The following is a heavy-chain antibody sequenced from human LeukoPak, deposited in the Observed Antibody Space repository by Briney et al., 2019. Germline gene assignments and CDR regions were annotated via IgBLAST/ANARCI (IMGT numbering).Heavy chain of an antibody. CDR1: GFSLSPDAVG. CDR2: IYGDNDK. Sequence: GSGTTLVIPTQTLTLTCSFSGFSLSPDAVGVAWIRQPPGKALEWLVLIYGDNDKRFSPSLESRLTITKDTSKNQVVLIITSMDPVDTATYYCAHIRDSSSVRFEYWGQGTLVTASS. D-gene: IGHD6-6*01. CDR3: AHIRDSSSVRFEY. J-gene: IGHJ4*02. V-gene: IGHV2-5*02.